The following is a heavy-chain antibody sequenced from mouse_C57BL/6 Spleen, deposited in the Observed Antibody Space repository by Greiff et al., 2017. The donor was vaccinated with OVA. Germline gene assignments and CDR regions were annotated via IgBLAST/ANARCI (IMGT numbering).Heavy chain of an antibody. J-gene: IGHJ2*01. CDR1: GYSITSGYY. Sequence: EVQRVESGPGLVKPSQSLSLTCSVTGYSITSGYYWNWIRQFPGNKLEWMGYISYDGSNNYNPSLKNRISITRDTSKNQFFLKLNSVTTEDTATYYCARILNYYGSKDYFDYWGQGTTLTVSS. D-gene: IGHD1-1*01. CDR2: ISYDGSN. V-gene: IGHV3-6*01. CDR3: ARILNYYGSKDYFDY.